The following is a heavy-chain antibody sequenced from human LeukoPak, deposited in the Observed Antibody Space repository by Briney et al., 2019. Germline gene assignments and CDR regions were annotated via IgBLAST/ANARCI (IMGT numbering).Heavy chain of an antibody. D-gene: IGHD3-3*01. Sequence: GGSLRLSCAASGFTFSDYAMHWVRQAPGKRLQSVSLISGDGSSTYYADSVKSRFTISRDNSKNSLYLQMNSLRTEDTALYYCAKDIRRFLEWLSSSYYYYGMDVWGQGTTVTVSS. V-gene: IGHV3-43*02. J-gene: IGHJ6*02. CDR3: AKDIRRFLEWLSSSYYYYGMDV. CDR1: GFTFSDYA. CDR2: ISGDGSST.